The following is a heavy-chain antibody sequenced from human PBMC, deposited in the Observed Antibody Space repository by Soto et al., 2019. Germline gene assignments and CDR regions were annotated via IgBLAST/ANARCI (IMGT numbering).Heavy chain of an antibody. CDR2: ISYDGSNK. J-gene: IGHJ6*02. CDR3: ARSYDQIAAPVSGMDV. CDR1: GFTFSSYA. Sequence: QVQLVESGGGVVQPGRSLRLSCAASGFTFSSYAMHWVRQAPGKGLEWVAVISYDGSNKYYADSVKGRFTISRDNSKNTLYLQMNSLRAEDTAVYYCARSYDQIAAPVSGMDVWGQGTTVTVSS. V-gene: IGHV3-30-3*01. D-gene: IGHD6-6*01.